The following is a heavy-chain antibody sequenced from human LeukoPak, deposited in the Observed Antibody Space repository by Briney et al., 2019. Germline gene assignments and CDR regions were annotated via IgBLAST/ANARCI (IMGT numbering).Heavy chain of an antibody. CDR1: GYIFTSYG. CDR3: AKAGPPIHYYYMDV. Sequence: RGASVTVSCMASGYIFTSYGINWVRQAPGQGLEWVGWISSYNGNTHYAQILQGRVTMTTDTSTSTAYMELRSLRSDDTAVYYCAKAGPPIHYYYMDVWGKGTTVTISS. J-gene: IGHJ6*03. CDR2: ISSYNGNT. V-gene: IGHV1-18*01.